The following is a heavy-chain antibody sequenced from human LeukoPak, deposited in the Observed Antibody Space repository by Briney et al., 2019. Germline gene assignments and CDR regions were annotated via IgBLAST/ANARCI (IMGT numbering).Heavy chain of an antibody. J-gene: IGHJ4*02. CDR3: AGHGGNYDY. D-gene: IGHD1-26*01. V-gene: IGHV5-51*01. Sequence: GESLKISCKGSGYSFSSYWIGWVRPMPGKGLEWMGIIYPVDSDTRYSPSFQGQVSISVDKSISTAYLQWSSLSAPDTAIYYCAGHGGNYDYWGQGTLVSVSS. CDR1: GYSFSSYW. CDR2: IYPVDSDT.